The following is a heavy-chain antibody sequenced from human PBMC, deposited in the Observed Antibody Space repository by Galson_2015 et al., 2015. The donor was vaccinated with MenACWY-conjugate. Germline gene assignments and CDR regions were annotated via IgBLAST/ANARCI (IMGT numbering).Heavy chain of an antibody. V-gene: IGHV3-74*01. CDR2: IKADGSFS. D-gene: IGHD1-1*01. CDR3: ARDNNWSFDS. CDR1: GFTFNNYW. Sequence: SLRLSCAASGFTFNNYWMHWVRRPPGKGLGWISYIKADGSFSNYADSVKGRFTISTDNAKNMVYLQMDGLGDEDTAVYFCARDNNWSFDSWGQGTLVTVSS. J-gene: IGHJ4*02.